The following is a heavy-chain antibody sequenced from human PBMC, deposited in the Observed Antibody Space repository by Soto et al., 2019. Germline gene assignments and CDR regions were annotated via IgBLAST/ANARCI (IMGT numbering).Heavy chain of an antibody. D-gene: IGHD6-19*01. J-gene: IGHJ6*02. CDR1: GLIFSDYH. Sequence: EVQLVESGGGLVQPGGSLRLSCAASGLIFSDYHMDWVRQAPGKGLEWVGRIRRKANSYTTEYAASVKGRFTISRDDSKNALYLQNNSLKSEDTAVYYCAMLGGWSGGSSGMDVWGQGTTVTVSS. CDR2: IRRKANSYTT. CDR3: AMLGGWSGGSSGMDV. V-gene: IGHV3-72*01.